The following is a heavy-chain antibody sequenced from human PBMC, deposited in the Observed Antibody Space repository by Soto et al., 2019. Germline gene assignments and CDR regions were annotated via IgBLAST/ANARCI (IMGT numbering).Heavy chain of an antibody. V-gene: IGHV3-21*01. CDR2: ISSSSSYI. CDR1: GFTFSSYS. D-gene: IGHD5-12*01. Sequence: LRLSCAASGFTFSSYSMNWVRQAPGKGLEWVSSISSSSSYIYYADSVKGRFTISRDNAKNSLYLQMNSLRAEDTAVYYCARDGYNYQSYYYYGMDVWGQGTTVTVSS. J-gene: IGHJ6*02. CDR3: ARDGYNYQSYYYYGMDV.